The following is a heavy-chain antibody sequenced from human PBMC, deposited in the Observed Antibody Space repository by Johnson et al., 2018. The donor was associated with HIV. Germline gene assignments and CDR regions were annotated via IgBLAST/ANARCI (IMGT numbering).Heavy chain of an antibody. CDR2: ISYDGSNK. CDR1: GFTFSSYA. Sequence: QVQLVESGGGVVQPGRSLRLSCAASGFTFSSYAMHWVRQAPGKGLEWVAVISYDGSNKYYADSVTGRFTISRDNSKNTLSLQMNSLRAEDMAVYYCARDPAGGGTNGVCFHDAFDIWGQGTMVTVSS. V-gene: IGHV3-30-3*01. CDR3: ARDPAGGGTNGVCFHDAFDI. D-gene: IGHD2-8*01. J-gene: IGHJ3*02.